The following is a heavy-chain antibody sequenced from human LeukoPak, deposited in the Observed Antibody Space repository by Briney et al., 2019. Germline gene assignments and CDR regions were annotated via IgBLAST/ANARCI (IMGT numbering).Heavy chain of an antibody. CDR1: GYSFTSYW. D-gene: IGHD3-10*01. V-gene: IGHV5-51*01. Sequence: GESLKISCKGSGYSFTSYWIGWVRQMPGKGLEWMGIIYPGDSDTRYSPSFQGQVTISADKSISTAYLQWSSLKASDTAMYYCARPFYGSGSYSVPLLTDYWGQGTLVTVSS. J-gene: IGHJ4*02. CDR2: IYPGDSDT. CDR3: ARPFYGSGSYSVPLLTDY.